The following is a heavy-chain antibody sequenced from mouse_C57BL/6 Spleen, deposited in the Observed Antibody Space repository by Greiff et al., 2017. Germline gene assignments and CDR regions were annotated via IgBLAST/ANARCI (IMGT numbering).Heavy chain of an antibody. Sequence: QVQLQQPGAELVKSGASVTLSCKASGYTFTDYEMHWVKQTPVHGLAWIGAFDPETGGTAYNQKFKGKAILTADKSSSTAYMGLRSLTSEDSAVYYSTRSVLRDYCDDWGQGTTLTVSS. CDR2: FDPETGGT. CDR3: TRSVLRDYCDD. CDR1: GYTFTDYE. D-gene: IGHD1-1*01. J-gene: IGHJ2*01. V-gene: IGHV1-15*01.